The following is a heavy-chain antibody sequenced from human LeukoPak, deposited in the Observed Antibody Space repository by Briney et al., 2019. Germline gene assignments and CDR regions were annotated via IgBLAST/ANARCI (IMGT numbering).Heavy chain of an antibody. V-gene: IGHV4-59*01. J-gene: IGHJ5*02. Sequence: GSLRLSCAASGFTFDDYAMHWVRQAPGKGLEWIGYIYYSGSTNYNPSLKSRVTISVDTSKNQFSLKPSSVTAADTAVYYCARAPGRGYDSSGYYYGGDWFDPWGQGTLVTVSS. CDR2: IYYSGST. D-gene: IGHD3-22*01. CDR3: ARAPGRGYDSSGYYYGGDWFDP. CDR1: GFTFDDYA.